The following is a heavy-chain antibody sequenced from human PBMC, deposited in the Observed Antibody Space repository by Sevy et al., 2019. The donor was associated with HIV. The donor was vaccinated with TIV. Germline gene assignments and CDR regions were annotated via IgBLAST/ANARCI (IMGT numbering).Heavy chain of an antibody. D-gene: IGHD6-13*01. CDR1: AFTFSSND. J-gene: IGHJ3*01. CDR3: ESETAADAFDV. CDR2: IGLSGDT. V-gene: IGHV3-13*01. Sequence: GGSLRLSCAATAFTFSSNDMHWVLQVAGKALEWVSSIGLSGDTYFAGSVKGRFTISRDNVKNYLYLQMSSLRAGDTAVYYCESETAADAFDVWGQGTFVTVSS.